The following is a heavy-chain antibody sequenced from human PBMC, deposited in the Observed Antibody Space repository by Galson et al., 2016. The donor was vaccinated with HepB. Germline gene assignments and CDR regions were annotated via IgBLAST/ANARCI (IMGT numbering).Heavy chain of an antibody. CDR3: ATGIVVAGKYYYYYMDV. V-gene: IGHV4-39*01. Sequence: SETLSLTCTVSGASISDTAYSWGWIRQPPGRGLEWVGSMYHTEDTYYNPSLKSRVTISVDTSKNQFSLRLNSVTAADTGVYYCATGIVVAGKYYYYYMDVWGKGTTVTVSS. CDR2: MYHTEDT. CDR1: GASISDTAYS. J-gene: IGHJ6*03. D-gene: IGHD6-19*01.